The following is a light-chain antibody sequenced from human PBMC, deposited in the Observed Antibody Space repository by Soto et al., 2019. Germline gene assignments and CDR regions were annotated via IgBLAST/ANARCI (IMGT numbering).Light chain of an antibody. Sequence: QSVLTQSPSVSAAPGQKVTISCSGSSSNIGNNYVSWYQQLPGTAPKLLIYDNNKRPSGIPDRFSGSKSGTSGTLDITGLQTGDEADYYCSSYTSSSTVVFGGGTKLTVL. CDR3: SSYTSSSTVV. CDR1: SSNIGNNY. J-gene: IGLJ2*01. V-gene: IGLV1-51*01. CDR2: DNN.